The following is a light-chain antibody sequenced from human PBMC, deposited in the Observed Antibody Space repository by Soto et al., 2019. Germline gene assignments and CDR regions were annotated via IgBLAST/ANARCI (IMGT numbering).Light chain of an antibody. V-gene: IGKV3-15*01. Sequence: EIVMTQSPATLSVSPGGSATLSCRASQNIGNNLAWYQQKPGQAPRLLIYGASIRATGIPGRFSGSGSGTEFTLTISSLQSEDFAVYYCQQRNNWPSTTFGPGTKVDIK. CDR2: GAS. J-gene: IGKJ3*01. CDR3: QQRNNWPSTT. CDR1: QNIGNN.